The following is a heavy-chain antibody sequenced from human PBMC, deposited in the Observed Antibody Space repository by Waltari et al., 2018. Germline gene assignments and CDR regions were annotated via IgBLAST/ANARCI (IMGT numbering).Heavy chain of an antibody. CDR1: GFTFSSSW. V-gene: IGHV3-7*01. D-gene: IGHD6-13*01. CDR3: ATSAAAAGND. CDR2: IRQDGSMK. J-gene: IGHJ4*02. Sequence: EVQLVESGGGLVQPGGSLSLSCAASGFTFSSSWMSWVRQAPGKGLEWVANIRQDGSMKFYVDSVRGRFTISRDNAKNSLYLQMSSLRAEDTGVYYCATSAAAAGNDWGQGTLVTVSS.